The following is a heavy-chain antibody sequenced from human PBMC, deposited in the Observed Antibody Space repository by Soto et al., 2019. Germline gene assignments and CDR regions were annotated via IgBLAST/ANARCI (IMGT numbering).Heavy chain of an antibody. Sequence: QVQLVQSGAEVKKPVASVKVSCKASGYSFTSYDIHWVRQAPGQGLEWMGWINAGNGNTEYSARFQGRVTITRDTAAITVHMELTVLTSEDTAVYDCGRRFKSAGCLDPWGPGTLVTVSS. CDR3: GRRFKSAGCLDP. CDR2: INAGNGNT. V-gene: IGHV1-3*01. D-gene: IGHD2-15*01. CDR1: GYSFTSYD. J-gene: IGHJ5*02.